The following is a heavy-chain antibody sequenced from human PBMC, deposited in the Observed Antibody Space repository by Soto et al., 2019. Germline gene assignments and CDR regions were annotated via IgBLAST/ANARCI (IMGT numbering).Heavy chain of an antibody. J-gene: IGHJ4*01. CDR3: AKGRFDVVTISPFDH. Sequence: RLSCAASGFTFSSFGMHWVRQAPGKGLERVAVISYDGTEEKYADSVKGRATVSRDNSKNTVYLQMNRLRGDDSAIYYCAKGRFDVVTISPFDHWGQGTLVTVSS. CDR2: ISYDGTEE. V-gene: IGHV3-30*18. D-gene: IGHD3-3*02. CDR1: GFTFSSFG.